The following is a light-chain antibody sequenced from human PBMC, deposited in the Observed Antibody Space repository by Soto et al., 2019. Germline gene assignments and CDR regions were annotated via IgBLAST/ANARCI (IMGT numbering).Light chain of an antibody. J-gene: IGLJ1*01. V-gene: IGLV1-47*02. CDR2: SDD. CDR3: AAWDASLIGHV. CDR1: RSNIGSYP. Sequence: QSVLTQSPSASGTPGQRVTISCYGSRSNIGSYPVYWYQQLPGTAPKLLINSDDQRPSGVPDRFSASKSGTSASLAISGLRSEDEADYYCAAWDASLIGHVFGAGNKVTVL.